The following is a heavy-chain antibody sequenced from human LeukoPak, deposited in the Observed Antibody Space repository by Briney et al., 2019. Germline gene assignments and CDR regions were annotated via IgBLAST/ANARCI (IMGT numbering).Heavy chain of an antibody. D-gene: IGHD2-2*01. CDR2: INPNSGGT. CDR1: GYTFTGYY. Sequence: ASVKVSCKASGYTFTGYYMHWVRQAPGQGLEWMGWINPNSGGTNYAQKFQGRVTMTRDTSISTAYMELSRLRSDDTAVYYCARGYCSSTSCYGTYYYYMDVWGRGTTVTVSS. V-gene: IGHV1-2*02. CDR3: ARGYCSSTSCYGTYYYYMDV. J-gene: IGHJ6*03.